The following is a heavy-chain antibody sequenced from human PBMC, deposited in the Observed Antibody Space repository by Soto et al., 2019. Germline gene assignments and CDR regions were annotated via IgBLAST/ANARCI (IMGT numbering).Heavy chain of an antibody. CDR1: XXXXXXXX. J-gene: IGHJ4*02. V-gene: IGHV3-15*01. CDR2: IKSKSVGGST. D-gene: IGHD2-15*01. Sequence: EVQLVESGGGLVKPGGSXXXXXXXXXXXXXXXXXXXXREAPGKGLEWVGHIKSKSVGGSTDYTAPVKGRFTISRDDVKDTLYLQMNSLKTEDTAVYYCTTYSTQTFCDGGPCYSVQTKIHDSWGQGILVTVSS. CDR3: TTYSTQTFCDGGPCYSVQTKIHDS.